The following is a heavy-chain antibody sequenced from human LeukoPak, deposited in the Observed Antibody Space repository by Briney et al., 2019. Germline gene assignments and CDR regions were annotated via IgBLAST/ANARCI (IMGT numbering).Heavy chain of an antibody. J-gene: IGHJ4*02. V-gene: IGHV3-7*05. CDR3: ARISIAAAGDFDF. D-gene: IGHD6-13*01. Sequence: PGGSLRLSCAASGFTFSRHWMSWVRQAPGKGLEWVANIKQDGTATDYVDSVKGRFTISRDNAKNSLYLQMNSLRAEDTAVYYCARISIAAAGDFDFWGQGTLVTVTA. CDR1: GFTFSRHW. CDR2: IKQDGTAT.